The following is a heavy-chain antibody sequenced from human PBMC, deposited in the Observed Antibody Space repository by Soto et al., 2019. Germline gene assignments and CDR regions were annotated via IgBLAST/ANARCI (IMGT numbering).Heavy chain of an antibody. V-gene: IGHV4-39*06. J-gene: IGHJ5*01. Sequence: PSETLSLTCAVSGDSITSLDYFWAWIRQPPGQALEYIGYIYKSATTYYNPSFESRVTISLDTSRNQFALNLRAVTAADTAVYYCAGSISGDPCFDPWGQGTLVTVSS. CDR3: AGSISGDPCFDP. CDR1: GDSITSLDYF. CDR2: IYKSATT. D-gene: IGHD2-21*01.